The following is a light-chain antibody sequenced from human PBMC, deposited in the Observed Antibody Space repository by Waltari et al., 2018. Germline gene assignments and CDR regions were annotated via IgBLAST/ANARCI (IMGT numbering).Light chain of an antibody. CDR2: DAS. CDR1: QSVGRS. J-gene: IGKJ1*01. CDR3: QHYVRLPAT. V-gene: IGKV3-20*01. Sequence: EIVLTQSPGTLSLSPGERATLACMAGQSVGRSLARYQQKPGQAPRRLIYDASRTATGIPDRFSVSGSGTDFSLTISTLEPEDFAVYYCQHYVRLPATFGQGTKVEI.